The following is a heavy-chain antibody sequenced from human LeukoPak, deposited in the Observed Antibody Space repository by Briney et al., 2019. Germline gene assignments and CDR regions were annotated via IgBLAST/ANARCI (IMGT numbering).Heavy chain of an antibody. J-gene: IGHJ4*02. CDR2: ISSSGSTI. D-gene: IGHD3-22*01. Sequence: PGGSLRLSCAASGFTFSSYEMNWVRQAPGKGQEWVSYISSSGSTIYYADSVKGRFTISRDNAKNSLYLQMNSLRAEDTAVYYCARDAIEYYFDYWGQGTLVTVSS. CDR1: GFTFSSYE. V-gene: IGHV3-48*03. CDR3: ARDAIEYYFDY.